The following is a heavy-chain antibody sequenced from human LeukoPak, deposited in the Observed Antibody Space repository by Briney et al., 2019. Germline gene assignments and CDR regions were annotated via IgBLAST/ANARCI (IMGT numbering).Heavy chain of an antibody. D-gene: IGHD3-10*01. CDR2: IGTAGDT. J-gene: IGHJ4*02. V-gene: IGHV3-13*01. CDR3: ARGSYYGSGGGVDY. Sequence: GGSLRHSCAASGFTFSSYDMHWVRQATGKGLEWVSAIGTAGDTYYPGSVKGRFTISRENAKNSLYLQMNSLRAEDTAVYYCARGSYYGSGGGVDYWGQGTLVTVSS. CDR1: GFTFSSYD.